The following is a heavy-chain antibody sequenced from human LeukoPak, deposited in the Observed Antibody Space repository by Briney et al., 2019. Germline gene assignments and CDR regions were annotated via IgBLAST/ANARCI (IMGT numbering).Heavy chain of an antibody. CDR1: GYTFTGYY. CDR2: INPNSGGT. CDR3: SRDVTTIAVTGIVNWFDP. Sequence: ASVKVSCKASGYTFTGYYIHWVRQAPGQGLEWMGWINPNSGGTNYAEKFQGRVTMTRDASISTAYMELSSLRSDDTAVYYCSRDVTTIAVTGIVNWFDPWGQGTLVTVSS. D-gene: IGHD6-19*01. V-gene: IGHV1-2*02. J-gene: IGHJ5*02.